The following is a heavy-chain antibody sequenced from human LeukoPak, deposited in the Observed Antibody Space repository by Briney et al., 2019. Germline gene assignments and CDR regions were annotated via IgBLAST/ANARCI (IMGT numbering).Heavy chain of an antibody. CDR1: GFSFSSYS. V-gene: IGHV3-21*01. CDR3: ARWLLLHHHFDY. Sequence: GGSLRLSCAASGFSFSSYSMHWVRQAPGKGLEWVSSITSSSSYIYYADSVKGRFTISRDNSKNTLYLQMNSLRAEDTAVYYCARWLLLHHHFDYWGQGTLVTVSS. D-gene: IGHD3-22*01. J-gene: IGHJ4*02. CDR2: ITSSSSYI.